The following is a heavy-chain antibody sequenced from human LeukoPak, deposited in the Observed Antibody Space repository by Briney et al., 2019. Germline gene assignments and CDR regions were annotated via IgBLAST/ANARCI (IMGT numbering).Heavy chain of an antibody. V-gene: IGHV3-74*01. CDR2: TKGDGSNI. CDR3: VRDDPGPEAFDL. J-gene: IGHJ3*01. Sequence: GGSLRLSCEASGFTFSHYWIHWVRQTPGEGLVWVSQTKGDGSNIKYADSVKGRFVISRDNAKNTLYLQMNSLRAEDTAVYYCVRDDPGPEAFDLWGQGTLVTVSS. CDR1: GFTFSHYW.